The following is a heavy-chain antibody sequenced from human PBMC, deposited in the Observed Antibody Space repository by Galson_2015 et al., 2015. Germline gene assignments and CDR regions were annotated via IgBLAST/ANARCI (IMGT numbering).Heavy chain of an antibody. J-gene: IGHJ6*02. CDR2: IYYSGST. CDR1: GGSISSYY. D-gene: IGHD6-6*01. Sequence: SETLSLTCTVSGGSISSYYWSWIRQPPGKGLEWIGYIYYSGSTNYNPSLKSRVTISVDTSKNQFSLKLSSVTAADTAVYYCARDLRRLAARPGPYYYYGMDVWGQGTTVTVSS. CDR3: ARDLRRLAARPGPYYYYGMDV. V-gene: IGHV4-59*01.